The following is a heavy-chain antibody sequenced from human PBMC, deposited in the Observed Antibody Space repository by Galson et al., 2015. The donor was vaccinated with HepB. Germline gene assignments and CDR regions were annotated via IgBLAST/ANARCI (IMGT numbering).Heavy chain of an antibody. D-gene: IGHD5-12*01. CDR2: IWPDGSNK. J-gene: IGHJ4*02. Sequence: SLRLSCAVSGFHFSSYGMHWFRQAPGKGLEWVADIWPDGSNKHYAESVRGRFTITRDNPKTPLYLQVSSLRAEDTAVYYCARHNHGYDWDYWGQGTLVTVSS. V-gene: IGHV3-33*01. CDR3: ARHNHGYDWDY. CDR1: GFHFSSYG.